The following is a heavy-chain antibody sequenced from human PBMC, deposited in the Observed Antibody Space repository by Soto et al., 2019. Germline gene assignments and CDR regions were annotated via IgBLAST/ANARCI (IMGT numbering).Heavy chain of an antibody. CDR2: INPNSGGT. CDR3: ERGXXXXXXARPGLYDI. D-gene: IGHD6-6*01. CDR1: GYTFTGYY. J-gene: IGHJ3*02. Sequence: ASVKVSCKTSGYTFTGYYMHWVRQAPGQGLEWMGWINPNSGGTNYAQKFQGWVTMTRDTSIGTAYMELSRLRSDDTAVYYCERGXXXXXXARPGLYDIRAQGTTVTVSS. V-gene: IGHV1-2*04.